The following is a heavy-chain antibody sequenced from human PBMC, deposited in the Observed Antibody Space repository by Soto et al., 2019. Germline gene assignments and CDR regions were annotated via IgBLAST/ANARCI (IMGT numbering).Heavy chain of an antibody. Sequence: ASVKVSCKASGYTFTSYGISWVRQAPGQGLEWMGWISAYNGNTNYAQKLQGRVTMTTDTSTSTAYMELRSLRSDDTAVYYCARAVGITMVRGVLYGMDVWGQGTTVTVSS. CDR1: GYTFTSYG. CDR2: ISAYNGNT. V-gene: IGHV1-18*01. J-gene: IGHJ6*02. CDR3: ARAVGITMVRGVLYGMDV. D-gene: IGHD3-10*01.